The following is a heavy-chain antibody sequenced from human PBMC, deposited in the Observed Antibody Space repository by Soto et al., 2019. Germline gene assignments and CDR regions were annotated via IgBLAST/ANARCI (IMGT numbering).Heavy chain of an antibody. V-gene: IGHV1-69*12. J-gene: IGHJ4*02. CDR1: GGTFSSYA. D-gene: IGHD6-19*01. Sequence: QVQLVQSGAEVKKPGSSVKVSCKASGGTFSSYAISWVRQAPGQGLEWMGGIIPIFGTANYAQKFQGRVTITADESTSTASMERSSLRSADTAVYYCARLPVADLYRDYWGQGTLVTVSS. CDR2: IIPIFGTA. CDR3: ARLPVADLYRDY.